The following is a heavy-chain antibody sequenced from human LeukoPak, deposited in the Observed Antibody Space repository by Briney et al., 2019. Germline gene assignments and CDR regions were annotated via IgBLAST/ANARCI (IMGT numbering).Heavy chain of an antibody. CDR2: IYSGGST. D-gene: IGHD6-19*01. CDR3: ARDGSSGWHHDY. CDR1: GFTVSSNY. V-gene: IGHV3-53*01. Sequence: GGSLRLSCAASGFTVSSNYMSWVRQAPGEGLEWVSAIYSGGSTYYADSVKGRFTISRDNPMNTLYLQMNSLRTEDTAVYYCARDGSSGWHHDYWGQGTLVTVSS. J-gene: IGHJ4*02.